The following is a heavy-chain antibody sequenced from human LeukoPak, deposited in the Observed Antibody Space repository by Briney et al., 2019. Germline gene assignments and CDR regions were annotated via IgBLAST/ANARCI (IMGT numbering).Heavy chain of an antibody. CDR1: GFTFSSYW. D-gene: IGHD2-15*01. CDR2: IKQDGSEK. V-gene: IGHV3-7*03. CDR3: ARGVGYCSGGSCSNWFDP. Sequence: GGSLRLSCAASGFTFSSYWMSWVRQTPGKGLEWVANIKQDGSEKYYVDSVKGRFTISRDNAKKSLYLQMNSLRAEDTAVYYCARGVGYCSGGSCSNWFDPWGQGTLVTVSS. J-gene: IGHJ5*02.